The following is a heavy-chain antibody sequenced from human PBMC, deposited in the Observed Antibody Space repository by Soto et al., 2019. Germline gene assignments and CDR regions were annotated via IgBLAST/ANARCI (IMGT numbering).Heavy chain of an antibody. J-gene: IGHJ4*02. CDR1: GFTFSNYA. CDR2: VGTSGGKT. CDR3: AKYTETTSLGDY. V-gene: IGHV3-23*01. D-gene: IGHD4-4*01. Sequence: GGSLRLSCAASGFTFSNYAMAWVRQAPGKGLEWVSGVGTSGGKTHYAVSVRGRFTISRDDSEKTLFLQMNSLRAEDTAIYYCAKYTETTSLGDYWGQGTLVTVSS.